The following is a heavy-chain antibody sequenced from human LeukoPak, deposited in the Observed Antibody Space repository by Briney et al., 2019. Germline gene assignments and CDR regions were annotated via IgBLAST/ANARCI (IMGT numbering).Heavy chain of an antibody. D-gene: IGHD6-19*01. Sequence: GGSLRLSCAASGFTFSSYAMSWVRQAPGKGLEWVSAISGSGGSTYYADSVKGRFTISRDNSKNTLYLQMNSLKASDAAMYYCARQLKEASGWYEDYWGQGTLVTVSS. J-gene: IGHJ4*02. V-gene: IGHV3-23*01. CDR3: ARQLKEASGWYEDY. CDR1: GFTFSSYA. CDR2: ISGSGGST.